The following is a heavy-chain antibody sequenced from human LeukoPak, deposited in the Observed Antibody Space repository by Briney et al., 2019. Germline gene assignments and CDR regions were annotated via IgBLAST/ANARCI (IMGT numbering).Heavy chain of an antibody. CDR1: GFTFSSYA. J-gene: IGHJ4*02. Sequence: PGRSLRLSCAASGFTFSSYAMHWVRQAPGKGLAWVAVILHDGSNKQYADSVKGRFTISRDNSKNTLYLQINSLRAEDTAVYYCATLSGDSHGYDYWGLGTLVTVSS. CDR2: ILHDGSNK. D-gene: IGHD5-18*01. CDR3: ATLSGDSHGYDY. V-gene: IGHV3-30*03.